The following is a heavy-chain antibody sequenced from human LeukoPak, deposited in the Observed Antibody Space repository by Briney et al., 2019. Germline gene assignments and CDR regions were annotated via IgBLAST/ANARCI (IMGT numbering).Heavy chain of an antibody. CDR1: GFTFSSYG. V-gene: IGHV3-30*18. CDR2: ISYDGSNK. J-gene: IGHJ4*02. Sequence: PGGSLRLSCAASGFTFSSYGMHWVRQAPGKGLEWVAVISYDGSNKYYADSVKGRFTISRDNSKNTLYLQMNSLRAEDTAVYYCAKDPGGYSYGPQLDYWGQGTLVTVSS. D-gene: IGHD5-18*01. CDR3: AKDPGGYSYGPQLDY.